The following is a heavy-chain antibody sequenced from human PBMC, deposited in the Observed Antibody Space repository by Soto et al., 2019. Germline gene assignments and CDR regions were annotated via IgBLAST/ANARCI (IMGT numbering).Heavy chain of an antibody. J-gene: IGHJ5*02. CDR2: FYYSGST. Sequence: SETLSLTCTVSGGSISSSSYSWGWIRQPPGKGPEWIGTFYYSGSTYYNPSLKSRVTISVDTSKNQFSLKLSSVSATDTAVYYCATSNWFDPWGQGTLVTVSS. CDR1: GGSISSSSYS. V-gene: IGHV4-39*01. CDR3: ATSNWFDP.